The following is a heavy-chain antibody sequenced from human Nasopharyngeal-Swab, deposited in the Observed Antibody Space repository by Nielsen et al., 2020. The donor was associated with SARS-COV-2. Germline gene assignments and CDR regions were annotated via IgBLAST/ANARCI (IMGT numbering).Heavy chain of an antibody. V-gene: IGHV4-39*07. J-gene: IGHJ6*03. CDR3: ARERGRGGIWNYYYYYMDV. Sequence: SETLSLTCTVSGGSISSSSYYWGWIRQPPGKGLEWIGYIHYSGSTYYNPSLKSRVTISVDTSKNQFSLKLSSVTAADTAVYYCARERGRGGIWNYYYYYMDVWGKGTTVTVSS. D-gene: IGHD3-10*01. CDR2: IHYSGST. CDR1: GGSISSSSYY.